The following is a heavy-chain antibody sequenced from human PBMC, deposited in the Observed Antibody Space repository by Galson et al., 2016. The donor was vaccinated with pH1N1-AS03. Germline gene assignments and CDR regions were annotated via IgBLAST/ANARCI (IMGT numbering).Heavy chain of an antibody. CDR3: TRQERVVIATTQRYYYGMDV. CDR2: TYPGDSDT. CDR1: GYSFTSYW. D-gene: IGHD2-15*01. V-gene: IGHV5-51*01. Sequence: QSGAEVKKPGEPLKISCKGSGYSFTSYWIGWVRQMPGKGLEWMGITYPGDSDTRYSPSFQGQVIISADKSISIAYLQWSSLKASDTDIYYCTRQERVVIATTQRYYYGMDVWGQGTTVTVSS. J-gene: IGHJ6*02.